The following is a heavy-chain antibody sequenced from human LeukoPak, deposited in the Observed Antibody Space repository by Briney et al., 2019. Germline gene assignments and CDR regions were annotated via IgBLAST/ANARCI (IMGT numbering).Heavy chain of an antibody. CDR3: ATGEVKGDCYNFDS. D-gene: IGHD2-21*01. J-gene: IGHJ4*02. CDR2: ISSSGSSI. CDR1: RFTFSSYA. V-gene: IGHV3-48*03. Sequence: GGSLRLSCAASRFTFSSYAMNWVRQAPGKGLEWVSHISSSGSSIYYADSVKGRFTISRDNAKNSLYLPMNSLRAEDTATYYCATGEVKGDCYNFDSWGQGTLVTVSS.